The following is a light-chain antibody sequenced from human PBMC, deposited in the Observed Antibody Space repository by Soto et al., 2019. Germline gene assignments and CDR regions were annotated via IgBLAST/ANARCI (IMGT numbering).Light chain of an antibody. Sequence: EIVLTQSPGTLSLSPGERATLSCRASQSVSSSDLAWYQQKPGQAPRLLIYGASSRATGIPDRFSGSGSGTDFTLTISRLEPEDFAVYYCQQYGNSPPKSWTF. J-gene: IGKJ1*01. CDR1: QSVSSSD. V-gene: IGKV3-20*01. CDR2: GAS. CDR3: QQYGNSPPKSWT.